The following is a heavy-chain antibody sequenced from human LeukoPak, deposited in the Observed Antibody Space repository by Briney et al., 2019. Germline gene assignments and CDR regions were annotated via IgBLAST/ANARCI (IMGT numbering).Heavy chain of an antibody. V-gene: IGHV2-5*01. CDR3: AHRGGS. CDR1: GFSLSTSGVG. CDR2: IYWNDDK. Sequence: KESGPTLVKPTQTLTLTCTFSGFSLSTSGVGVGWIRQPPGKALEWLALIYWNDDKRYSPPLKNRLTITKDTSKNQVVLTMTITVPVETRTYYCAHRGGSWGQGTLVTVSS. D-gene: IGHD1-26*01. J-gene: IGHJ4*02.